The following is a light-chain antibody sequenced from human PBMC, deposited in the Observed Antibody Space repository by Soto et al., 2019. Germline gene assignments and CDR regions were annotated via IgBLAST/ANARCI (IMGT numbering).Light chain of an antibody. V-gene: IGKV3-15*01. CDR3: QQYDNWPRT. CDR1: QTVSSN. Sequence: EIVMTQSPATLSVSPGERATFSCRASQTVSSNLACYQHQPGRAPRLLIYHASTRATGIPGRFSGSGSETEFTLTICSLQSEDFAVYYCQQYDNWPRTFGQGTKVDIK. J-gene: IGKJ1*01. CDR2: HAS.